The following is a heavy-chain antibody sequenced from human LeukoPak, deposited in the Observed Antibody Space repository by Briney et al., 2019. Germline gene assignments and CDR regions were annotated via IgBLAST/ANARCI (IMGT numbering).Heavy chain of an antibody. CDR1: GFTFSDYY. D-gene: IGHD3-10*01. Sequence: GGSLRLSCAASGFTFSDYYMSWIRQAPGKGLEWVSYISSSGTTIYYADSVKGRFTISRGNSKNTLYLQMNSLRAEDTAVYYCAKDPPRGDRFRYFDYWGQGTLVTVSS. CDR2: ISSSGTTI. CDR3: AKDPPRGDRFRYFDY. V-gene: IGHV3-11*01. J-gene: IGHJ4*02.